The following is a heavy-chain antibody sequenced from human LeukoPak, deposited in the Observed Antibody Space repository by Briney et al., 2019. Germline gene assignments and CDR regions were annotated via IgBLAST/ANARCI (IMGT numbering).Heavy chain of an antibody. CDR2: IDGSGSS. J-gene: IGHJ4*02. V-gene: IGHV4-38-2*02. CDR1: GYSISSGYL. CDR3: VRVDAGDLSLYLRFDY. D-gene: IGHD3-16*02. Sequence: SETLSLTCTVSGYSISSGYLWGWIRQPPGKGLEWIGSIDGSGSSYYNPSLKSRVTISVDTSRNQFSLKMTSVTAADTAVYYCVRVDAGDLSLYLRFDYWGQGTLVTVSS.